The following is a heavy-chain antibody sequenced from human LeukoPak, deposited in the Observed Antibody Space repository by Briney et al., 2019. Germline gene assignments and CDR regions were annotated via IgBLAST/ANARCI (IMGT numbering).Heavy chain of an antibody. CDR3: ARSAKHGYGGNGIFDY. D-gene: IGHD4-23*01. J-gene: IGHJ4*02. CDR1: GYTFIGSY. V-gene: IGHV1-46*01. CDR2: INPSGGST. Sequence: ASVKVSCKASGYTFIGSYLHWVRQAPGQGLEWMGIINPSGGSTSYAQKFQGRVTMTRDTSTSTVYMELSSLRSEDTAVYYCARSAKHGYGGNGIFDYWGQGTLVTVSS.